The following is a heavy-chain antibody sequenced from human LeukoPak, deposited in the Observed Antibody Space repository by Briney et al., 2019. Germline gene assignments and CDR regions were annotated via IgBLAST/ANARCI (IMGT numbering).Heavy chain of an antibody. D-gene: IGHD4-17*01. CDR3: VRDLDPTGLVYYYYGMDV. V-gene: IGHV1-69*04. CDR1: GGTFSSYA. CDR2: IIPILGIA. J-gene: IGHJ6*02. Sequence: ASVKVSCKASGGTFSSYAISWVRQAPGQGLEWMGRIIPILGIANYAQKFQGRVTITADKSTSTAYMELSSLRSEDTAVYYCVRDLDPTGLVYYYYGMDVWGQGTTVTVSS.